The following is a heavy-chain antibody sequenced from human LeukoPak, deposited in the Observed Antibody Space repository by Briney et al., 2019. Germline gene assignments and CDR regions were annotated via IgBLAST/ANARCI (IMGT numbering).Heavy chain of an antibody. Sequence: GSLRLSCAASGFTFSSYGMTWVRQAPGKGLEWVSGISGSGGSTYYADSVKGRFTISRDNSKNKLYLQMNSLRAEDTAVYYCAGRGSGSYFDYWGQGTLVTVSS. CDR1: GFTFSSYG. V-gene: IGHV3-23*01. CDR2: ISGSGGST. J-gene: IGHJ4*02. D-gene: IGHD3-10*01. CDR3: AGRGSGSYFDY.